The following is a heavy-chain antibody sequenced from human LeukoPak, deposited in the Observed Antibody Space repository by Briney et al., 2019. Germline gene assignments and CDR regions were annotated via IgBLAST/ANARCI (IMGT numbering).Heavy chain of an antibody. V-gene: IGHV3-49*03. CDR1: GFTFGDYA. CDR3: TRGKGDQGWY. J-gene: IGHJ4*02. Sequence: GRSLRLSCTGSGFTFGDYAMGWFRQAPGKGLEWVGFIRSKAYGGTTEYAASVKGRFTISRDDSKSIAYLQMNSLETEDTAVYYCTRGKGDQGWYWGQGTLVTVSS. CDR2: IRSKAYGGTT. D-gene: IGHD2-15*01.